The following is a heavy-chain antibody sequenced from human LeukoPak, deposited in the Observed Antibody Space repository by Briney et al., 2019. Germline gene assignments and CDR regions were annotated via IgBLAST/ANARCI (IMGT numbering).Heavy chain of an antibody. CDR3: AKSARYSSSWYPPFDY. Sequence: GGSLRLSCAPSGFTVSSNYMSWVRQAPGKGLEWVSGISGSGGSTYYADSVKGRFTISRDNSKNTLYLQMNSLRAEDTAVYYCAKSARYSSSWYPPFDYWGQGTLVTVSS. CDR1: GFTVSSNY. J-gene: IGHJ4*02. D-gene: IGHD6-13*01. V-gene: IGHV3-23*01. CDR2: ISGSGGST.